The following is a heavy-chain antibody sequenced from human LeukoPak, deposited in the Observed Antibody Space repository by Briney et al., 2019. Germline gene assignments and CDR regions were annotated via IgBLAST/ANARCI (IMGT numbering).Heavy chain of an antibody. V-gene: IGHV4-34*01. D-gene: IGHD5-12*01. CDR3: ARRGSGYDYGTFDY. CDR2: INHSGST. J-gene: IGHJ4*02. CDR1: GFTFSSYS. Sequence: GSLRLSCAASGFTFSSYSMNWVRQAPGKGLEWIGEINHSGSTNYNPSLKSRVTISVDTSKNQFSLKLSSVTAADTAVYYCARRGSGYDYGTFDYWGQGTLVTVSS.